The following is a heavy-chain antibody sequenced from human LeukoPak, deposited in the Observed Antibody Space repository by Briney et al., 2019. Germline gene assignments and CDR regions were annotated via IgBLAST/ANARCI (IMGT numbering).Heavy chain of an antibody. D-gene: IGHD2-21*01. J-gene: IGHJ4*02. V-gene: IGHV3-23*01. CDR3: ASRGGAAILDS. CDR1: GITFSDSV. CDR2: ISGSGGSI. Sequence: PGGSLRLSCAASGITFSDSVMSWVRQAPGRGLEWVSSISGSGGSIYYTDSVEGRFTISRDSSNNTLYLQMNSLRAEDTAVYYCASRGGAAILDSWGQGTLVTVSS.